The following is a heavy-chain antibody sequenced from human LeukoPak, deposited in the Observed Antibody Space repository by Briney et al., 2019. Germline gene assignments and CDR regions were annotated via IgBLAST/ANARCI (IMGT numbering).Heavy chain of an antibody. Sequence: PSETLSLTCTVSGGSISSGDYYWSWIRQPPGKGLEWIGYIYYSGSTYYNPSLKSRVTISVDTSKNQFSLKLSSVTAADTAVYYCARGAGGDYVWGRTPGAFDIWGQGTMVTVSS. D-gene: IGHD3-16*01. J-gene: IGHJ3*02. CDR2: IYYSGST. CDR3: ARGAGGDYVWGRTPGAFDI. V-gene: IGHV4-30-4*01. CDR1: GGSISSGDYY.